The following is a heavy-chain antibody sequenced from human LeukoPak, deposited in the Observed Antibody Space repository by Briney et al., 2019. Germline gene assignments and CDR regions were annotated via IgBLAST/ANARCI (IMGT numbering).Heavy chain of an antibody. V-gene: IGHV3-66*02. CDR1: GFTVSSNY. CDR2: IYSGGST. J-gene: IGHJ5*02. CDR3: ARDRRGYSYGDNWLDP. Sequence: PGGSLRLSCAASGFTVSSNYMSWVRQAPGKGLEWVSVIYSGGSTYYADSVKGRFTISRDNSKNTLYLQMNSLRAEDTAVYYCARDRRGYSYGDNWLDPWGQGTLVTVSS. D-gene: IGHD5-18*01.